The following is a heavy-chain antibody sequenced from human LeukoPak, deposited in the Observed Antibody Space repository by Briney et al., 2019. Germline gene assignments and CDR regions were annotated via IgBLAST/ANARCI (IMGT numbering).Heavy chain of an antibody. J-gene: IGHJ5*02. D-gene: IGHD2-21*02. CDR1: GFTFSSYA. CDR2: ISYDGSNK. CDR3: ARGVHIVVVTAILSYGRWFDP. V-gene: IGHV3-30*04. Sequence: GRSLRLSCAASGFTFSSYAMHWVRHAPGKGLEWVAVISYDGSNKYYADSVKGRFTISRDNSKNTLYLQMNRLRAEDTAVYYCARGVHIVVVTAILSYGRWFDPWGQGTLVTVSS.